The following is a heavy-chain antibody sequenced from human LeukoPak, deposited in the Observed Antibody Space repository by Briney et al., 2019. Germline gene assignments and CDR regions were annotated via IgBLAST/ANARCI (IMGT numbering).Heavy chain of an antibody. J-gene: IGHJ4*02. V-gene: IGHV1-18*01. CDR1: GYTFTSYG. CDR3: ARDRSYYYDSSGYYYVD. Sequence: ASVKVSCKASGYTFTSYGISWVRQAPGQGLEWMGWISAYNGNTNYAQKLQGRVTMTTDTSTSTAYMELRSLRSDDTAVYYCARDRSYYYDSSGYYYVDWGQGTLVTVSS. D-gene: IGHD3-22*01. CDR2: ISAYNGNT.